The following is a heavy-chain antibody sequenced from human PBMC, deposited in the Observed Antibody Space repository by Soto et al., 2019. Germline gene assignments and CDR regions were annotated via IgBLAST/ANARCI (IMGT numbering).Heavy chain of an antibody. D-gene: IGHD1-1*01. CDR2: ISYDGGTT. CDR3: ARPHIKSAWNDGFDI. J-gene: IGHJ3*02. Sequence: GGSLRLSCAASGFTFDDYSMHWVRQAPGKGLEWVALISYDGGTTYYGDSVKGRFTISRDDSKNTLFLQMNSLRSEDTAVYYCARPHIKSAWNDGFDIWDQGTMVTVSS. V-gene: IGHV3-30-3*01. CDR1: GFTFDDYS.